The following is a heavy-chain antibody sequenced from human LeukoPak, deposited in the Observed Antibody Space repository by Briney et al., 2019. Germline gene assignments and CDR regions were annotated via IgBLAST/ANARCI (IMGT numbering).Heavy chain of an antibody. D-gene: IGHD1-1*01. CDR2: IYPGDSDT. CDR1: GYTFTSYW. J-gene: IGHJ3*02. Sequence: GESLKISCNVSGYTFTSYWIGWVRQMPGKGLEWMGIIYPGDSDTRYSPSFQGQVTISADKSISTAYLQWSSLKASDTAMYYCARPGTTGTTVGAFDIWGQGTMVTVSS. V-gene: IGHV5-51*01. CDR3: ARPGTTGTTVGAFDI.